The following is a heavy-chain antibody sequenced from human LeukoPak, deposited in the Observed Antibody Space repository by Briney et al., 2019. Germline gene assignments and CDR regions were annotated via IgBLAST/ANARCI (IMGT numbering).Heavy chain of an antibody. Sequence: SETLSLTCTVSGGSISSSSYYWGWIRQPPGKGLGWIGSIYYSGSTYYNPSLKSRVTISVDTSKNQFSLKLSSVTAADTAVYYCARVTVGATRAQTHYYYYYYMDVWGKGTTVTVSS. V-gene: IGHV4-39*07. J-gene: IGHJ6*03. CDR3: ARVTVGATRAQTHYYYYYYMDV. CDR2: IYYSGST. CDR1: GGSISSSSYY. D-gene: IGHD1-26*01.